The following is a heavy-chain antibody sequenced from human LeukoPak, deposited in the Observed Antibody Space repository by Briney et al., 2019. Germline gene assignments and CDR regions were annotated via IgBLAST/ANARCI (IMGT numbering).Heavy chain of an antibody. D-gene: IGHD3-22*01. J-gene: IGHJ4*02. Sequence: GGSLRLCCAASGFTFSSYAMSWVRQAPGKGLEWVSAISGSGGSTYYADSVKGRFTISRDNSKNTLYLQMNSLRAEDTAVYYCAKSDYYDSSGYYTKSSFDYWGQGTLVTVSS. CDR3: AKSDYYDSSGYYTKSSFDY. V-gene: IGHV3-23*01. CDR1: GFTFSSYA. CDR2: ISGSGGST.